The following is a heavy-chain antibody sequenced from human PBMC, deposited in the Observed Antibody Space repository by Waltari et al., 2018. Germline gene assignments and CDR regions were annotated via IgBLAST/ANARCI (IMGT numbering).Heavy chain of an antibody. J-gene: IGHJ2*01. CDR1: GGSFSGYY. CDR3: ARARTVDWYFDL. D-gene: IGHD4-17*01. V-gene: IGHV4-34*01. CDR2: INHSGST. Sequence: QVQLQQWGAGLLKPSETLSLPCAVYGGSFSGYYWSWIRQPPGKGLEWIGEINHSGSTNYNPSLKSRVTISVDTSKNQFSLKLSSVTAADTAVYYCARARTVDWYFDLWGRGTLVTVSS.